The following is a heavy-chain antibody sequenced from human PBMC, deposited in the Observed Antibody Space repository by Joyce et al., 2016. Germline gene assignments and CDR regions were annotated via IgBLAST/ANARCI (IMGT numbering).Heavy chain of an antibody. Sequence: EVQLLESGGGLVQPGGSLRLSGEASGFTFNTDVMGWVRQPPGKGLEWVSKIKRDSSGTNYADTVKGRFTIARDNAKNTLYLQMSSLRAEDTAVFYCVRKNGGDSPFDYWGQGTLVTVSS. CDR1: GFTFNTDV. CDR3: VRKNGGDSPFDY. CDR2: IKRDSSGT. V-gene: IGHV3-23*01. J-gene: IGHJ4*02. D-gene: IGHD3-16*01.